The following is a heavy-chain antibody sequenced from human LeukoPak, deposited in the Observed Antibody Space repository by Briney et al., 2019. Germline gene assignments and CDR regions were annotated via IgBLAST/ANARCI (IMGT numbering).Heavy chain of an antibody. Sequence: GGSLRLSCAASGFNFNTYWMSWVRQAPGKGLEWVANIKQDGSEKFYVDSMKGRFTISRDNSKNSLYLQMNSLRAEDTAVYYCARGSESSWSHFDYWGQGTLVTVSS. CDR2: IKQDGSEK. D-gene: IGHD6-13*01. J-gene: IGHJ4*02. CDR1: GFNFNTYW. CDR3: ARGSESSWSHFDY. V-gene: IGHV3-7*03.